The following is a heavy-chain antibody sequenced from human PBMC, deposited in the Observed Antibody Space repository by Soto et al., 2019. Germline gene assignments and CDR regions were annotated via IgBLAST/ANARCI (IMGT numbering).Heavy chain of an antibody. V-gene: IGHV1-69*12. D-gene: IGHD5-12*01. CDR1: GGTFSSSA. CDR2: IIPIFGTA. J-gene: IGHJ4*02. CDR3: ASLFRGYSGTGDY. Sequence: QVQLVQSGAEVKKPGSSVKVSCKASGGTFSSSAISWVRQAPGQGLEWMGGIIPIFGTANYAQKFQGRVTITADESTSTAYMELSSLRSEDTAVYYWASLFRGYSGTGDYWGQGTLVTVSS.